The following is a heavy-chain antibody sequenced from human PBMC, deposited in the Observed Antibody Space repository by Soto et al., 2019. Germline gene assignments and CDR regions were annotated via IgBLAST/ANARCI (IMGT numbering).Heavy chain of an antibody. CDR2: IYSDGTT. D-gene: IGHD2-2*01. CDR1: GGSISGYY. CDR3: SRVGCSNSKCYTRGMDV. J-gene: IGHJ6*02. Sequence: QMHLQESGPGLVKPSETLSLTCTVSGGSISGYYWSWVRQPAGKGLEWVGRIYSDGTTNYSPSLKDRVTMSLDTSKNKFSLHLNSVTAAETAVYYCSRVGCSNSKCYTRGMDVWGQGTTVTVSS. V-gene: IGHV4-4*07.